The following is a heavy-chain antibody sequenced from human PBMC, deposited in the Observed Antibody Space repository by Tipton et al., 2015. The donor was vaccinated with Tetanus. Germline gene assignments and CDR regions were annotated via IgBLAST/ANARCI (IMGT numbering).Heavy chain of an antibody. V-gene: IGHV4-34*01. CDR1: GGTFSGYY. CDR2: VHPSGST. J-gene: IGHJ4*02. D-gene: IGHD5-24*01. CDR3: ARGIDAYKTGNY. Sequence: LRLSCTIYGGTFSGYYCSWIRQPPGRGLEWIGEVHPSGSTSYNPSLESRVTISIDTSKNQFSLKLTSLTAADTSVYFCARGIDAYKTGNYWGQGTLVTVSS.